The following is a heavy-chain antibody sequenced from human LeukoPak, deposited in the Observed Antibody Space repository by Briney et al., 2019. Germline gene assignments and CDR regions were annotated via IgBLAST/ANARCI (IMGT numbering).Heavy chain of an antibody. V-gene: IGHV4-4*07. CDR2: IYTSGST. J-gene: IGHJ5*02. D-gene: IGHD2-2*01. CDR3: ARVRGGIVVVPAANANWFDP. Sequence: SETLSLTCTVSGGSISSYYWSWIRQPAGKGLEWIGRIYTSGSTNYNPSLKSRVTMSVDTSKNQFSLKLSSVTAADTAVYYCARVRGGIVVVPAANANWFDPWGQGTLITVSS. CDR1: GGSISSYY.